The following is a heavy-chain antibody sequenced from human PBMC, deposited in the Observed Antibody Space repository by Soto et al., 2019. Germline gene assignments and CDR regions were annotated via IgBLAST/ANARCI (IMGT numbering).Heavy chain of an antibody. D-gene: IGHD2-15*01. CDR3: ARGEDRMAHIFDY. J-gene: IGHJ4*02. CDR1: GGSISSYY. Sequence: PSETLSLTCTVSGGSISSYYWSWIRQPPGKGLEWIGYIYYSGSTNYNPSLKSRVTISVDTSKNQFSLKLSSVTAADTAVYYCARGEDRMAHIFDYWGQGTLVTVSS. CDR2: IYYSGST. V-gene: IGHV4-59*01.